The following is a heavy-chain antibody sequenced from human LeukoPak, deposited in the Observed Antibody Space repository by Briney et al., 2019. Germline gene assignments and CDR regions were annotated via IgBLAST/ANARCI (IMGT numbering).Heavy chain of an antibody. V-gene: IGHV4-39*07. Sequence: PSETLSLTCTVSGGSISNSNYFWGWIRQPPGKGLEWIGNIHHGGTTYYKPSLESRVTMSVDTSKNQFSLKLTSVTAADTAVYYCARSRAYDYHFDNWGQGTLVTVSS. CDR2: IHHGGTT. CDR1: GGSISNSNYF. CDR3: ARSRAYDYHFDN. D-gene: IGHD5-12*01. J-gene: IGHJ4*02.